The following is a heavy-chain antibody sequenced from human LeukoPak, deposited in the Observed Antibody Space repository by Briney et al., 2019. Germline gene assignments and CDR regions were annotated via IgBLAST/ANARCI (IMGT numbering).Heavy chain of an antibody. CDR1: GGSFSGYY. V-gene: IGHV4-34*01. CDR3: ARGQQKGYCSSTSCRWGDY. CDR2: INHSGST. D-gene: IGHD2-2*01. J-gene: IGHJ4*02. Sequence: SETLSLTCAVYGGSFSGYYWSWIRQPPGKGLEWIGEINHSGSTNYNPFLKSRVTISVDTSKNQFSLKLSSVTAADTAVYYCARGQQKGYCSSTSCRWGDYWGQGTLVTVSS.